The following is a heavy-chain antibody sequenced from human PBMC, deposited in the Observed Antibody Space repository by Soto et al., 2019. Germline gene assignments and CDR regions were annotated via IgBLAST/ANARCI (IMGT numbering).Heavy chain of an antibody. V-gene: IGHV3-23*01. J-gene: IGHJ6*02. Sequence: PGGSLRLSCAASGFTFSSYAMSWVRQAPGKGLEWVSAITGNGGSTFYGESVKGRFTISRDNSRNTLYLQMNSLRAEDTAVYYCAKDQFSSGWYNDYYYGLNVWGQGTTVTVSS. D-gene: IGHD6-19*01. CDR2: ITGNGGST. CDR3: AKDQFSSGWYNDYYYGLNV. CDR1: GFTFSSYA.